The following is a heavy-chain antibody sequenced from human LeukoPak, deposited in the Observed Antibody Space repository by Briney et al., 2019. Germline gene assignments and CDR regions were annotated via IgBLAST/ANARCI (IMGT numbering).Heavy chain of an antibody. Sequence: SQTLSLTCTVSGGSISSGFYFWSWIRQHPGKGLEWVGYIHHSGTAFYNPSLESRVSISMDTPKNEFSLRLSAVTDADAAVYYCARYFDYWGQGTLVTVSS. J-gene: IGHJ4*02. V-gene: IGHV4-31*03. CDR1: GGSISSGFYF. CDR2: IHHSGTA. CDR3: ARYFDY.